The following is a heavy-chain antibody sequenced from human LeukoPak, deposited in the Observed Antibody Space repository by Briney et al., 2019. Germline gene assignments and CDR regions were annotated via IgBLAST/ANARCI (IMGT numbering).Heavy chain of an antibody. D-gene: IGHD2-21*02. Sequence: PSETLSLTCAVSGVSISSGGYSWSWIRQPSGKGLELIGYMYHTGSTYYNPSLKSRITISVDKSKTQFSLKLTSVTAADTAVYYCARVPTRCGGDCYYFDYWGQGTLVTVSS. CDR3: ARVPTRCGGDCYYFDY. CDR2: MYHTGST. CDR1: GVSISSGGYS. V-gene: IGHV4-30-2*01. J-gene: IGHJ4*02.